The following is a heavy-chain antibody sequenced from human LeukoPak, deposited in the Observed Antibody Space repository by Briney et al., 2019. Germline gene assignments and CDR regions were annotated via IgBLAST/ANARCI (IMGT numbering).Heavy chain of an antibody. D-gene: IGHD3-22*01. J-gene: IGHJ4*02. CDR2: INPNSGGT. CDR3: ARELIGGYYDSSGYNFDY. Sequence: ASVKVSCKASGYTFTGYYIHWVRQAPGQGLGWMGWINPNSGGTNYAQKFQGRVTMTRDTSISTAYMELSRLRSDDTAVYYCARELIGGYYDSSGYNFDYWGQGTLVTVSS. CDR1: GYTFTGYY. V-gene: IGHV1-2*02.